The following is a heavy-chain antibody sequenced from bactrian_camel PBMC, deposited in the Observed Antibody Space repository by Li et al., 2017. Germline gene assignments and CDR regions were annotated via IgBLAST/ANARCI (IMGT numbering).Heavy chain of an antibody. CDR3: KTQPLVKAGCDY. CDR1: GYTYSTYC. V-gene: IGHV3S53*01. CDR2: IDSGGII. J-gene: IGHJ4*01. D-gene: IGHD6*01. Sequence: QVQLVESGGGSVQTGGSLTLSCAASGYTYSTYCMGWFRQAPGEVREGVAGIDSGGIITYADSVKGRFTISKDKATDTVHLQMNSLKPEDTAVYSCKTQPLVKAGCDYSGQGTQVTVS.